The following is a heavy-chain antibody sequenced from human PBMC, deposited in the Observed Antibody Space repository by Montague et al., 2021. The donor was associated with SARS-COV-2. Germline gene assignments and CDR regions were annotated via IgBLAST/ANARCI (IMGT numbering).Heavy chain of an antibody. J-gene: IGHJ2*01. CDR1: GGSISSYY. V-gene: IGHV4-59*01. Sequence: SETLSLTCTVSGGSISSYYWSWIRQPPGKGLEWIGYIYYSGSTNYNPSLKSRVTISVDTSKNQFSLKLSSVAAADTAVYCCARGFDLWGRGTLVTVSS. CDR3: ARGFDL. CDR2: IYYSGST.